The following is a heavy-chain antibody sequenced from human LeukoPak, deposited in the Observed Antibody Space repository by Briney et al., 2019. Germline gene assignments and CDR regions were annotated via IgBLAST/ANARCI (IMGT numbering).Heavy chain of an antibody. Sequence: GGSLRLSCAASGFSFSRFGMHSVRQAPGKGLEWVAFIRYDGSEKHYADSVKGRFTISRDNYKNTVYVETNSLKPEDTGVYYCSKDGEGSDIRQILGYMSNMDVWGKGTTVIV. D-gene: IGHD5-18*01. CDR3: SKDGEGSDIRQILGYMSNMDV. V-gene: IGHV3-30*02. CDR1: GFSFSRFG. CDR2: IRYDGSEK. J-gene: IGHJ6*03.